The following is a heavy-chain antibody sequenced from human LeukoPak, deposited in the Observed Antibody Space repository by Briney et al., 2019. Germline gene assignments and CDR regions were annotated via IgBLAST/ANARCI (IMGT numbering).Heavy chain of an antibody. D-gene: IGHD3-10*01. CDR2: IKQDESER. CDR1: GFSFSSYW. CDR3: ARSGGFSLAYYYYYMDV. V-gene: IGHV3-7*03. J-gene: IGHJ6*03. Sequence: GGSLRLSCEGSGFSFSSYWMTWVRQSPGKGPEWVANIKQDESERYTVDSVKGRFTISRDNAKNSVSLQMNSLRAEDTAVYYCARSGGFSLAYYYYYMDVWGKGTTVTISS.